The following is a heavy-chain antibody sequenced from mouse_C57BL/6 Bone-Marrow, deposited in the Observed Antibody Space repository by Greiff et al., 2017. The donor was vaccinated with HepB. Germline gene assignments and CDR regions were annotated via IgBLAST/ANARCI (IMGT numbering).Heavy chain of an antibody. D-gene: IGHD1-1*01. Sequence: VQGVESGAELARPGASVKLSCKASGYTFTSYGISWVKQRTGQGLEWIGEIYPRSGNTYYNEKFKGKATLTADKSSSTAYMELRSLTSEDSAVYFCARWDYGSSPYYFDYWGQGTTLTVSS. CDR2: IYPRSGNT. V-gene: IGHV1-81*01. CDR3: ARWDYGSSPYYFDY. CDR1: GYTFTSYG. J-gene: IGHJ2*01.